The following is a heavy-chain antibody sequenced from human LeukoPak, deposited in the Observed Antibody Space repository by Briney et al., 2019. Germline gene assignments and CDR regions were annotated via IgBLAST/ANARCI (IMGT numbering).Heavy chain of an antibody. V-gene: IGHV3-21*01. CDR3: ARSGITMVRGASIGLLSFDI. J-gene: IGHJ3*02. CDR2: IGTTSSSI. CDR1: GFTFSTSW. Sequence: GGSLRLSCVASGFTFSTSWMSWVRQAPGKGLEWVSSIGTTSSSIFYADSVKGRFTISRDNAKNPLYLQMNSLRAEDTAAYYCARSGITMVRGASIGLLSFDIWGPGTMVTVSS. D-gene: IGHD3-10*01.